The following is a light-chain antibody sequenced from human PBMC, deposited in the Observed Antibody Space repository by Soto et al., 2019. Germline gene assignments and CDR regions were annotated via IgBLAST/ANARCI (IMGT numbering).Light chain of an antibody. Sequence: DIQLTQSPSFLSASVGDRITITCRASQGTSSYLAWYQQKPGKAPKLLIYAASTLQSGVPLRFSGSGSGTSFTLTISSLQPEDFATYYCQQLLSYPITSGQGTRMEIK. CDR3: QQLLSYPIT. CDR2: AAS. V-gene: IGKV1-9*01. J-gene: IGKJ5*01. CDR1: QGTSSY.